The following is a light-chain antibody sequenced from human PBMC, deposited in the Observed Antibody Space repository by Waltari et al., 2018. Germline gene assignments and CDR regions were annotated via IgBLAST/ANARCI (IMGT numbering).Light chain of an antibody. CDR1: QSINTW. V-gene: IGKV1-5*03. J-gene: IGKJ3*01. Sequence: DIQMTQSPSPLSASVGDRGTIRCPASQSINTWLAWYQQKPGKAPKVLIYKASNLDSGVPSKFSGSGSGTEFTLTISSLQPDDFAIYYCQHYHSLPFTFGAGTKVDVK. CDR2: KAS. CDR3: QHYHSLPFT.